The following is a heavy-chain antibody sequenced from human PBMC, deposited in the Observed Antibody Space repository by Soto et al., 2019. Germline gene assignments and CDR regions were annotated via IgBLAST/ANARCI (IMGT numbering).Heavy chain of an antibody. CDR3: ARVSYGDPLWSYYYYMDV. V-gene: IGHV3-7*01. CDR1: GGSVSSGSYY. D-gene: IGHD4-17*01. CDR2: IKQDGSEK. Sequence: PSETLSLTCTVSGGSVSSGSYYWSWIRQPPGKGLEWVANIKQDGSEKYYVDSVKGRFTISRDNAKNSLYLQMNSLRAEDTAVYYCARVSYGDPLWSYYYYMDVWGKGTTVTVSS. J-gene: IGHJ6*03.